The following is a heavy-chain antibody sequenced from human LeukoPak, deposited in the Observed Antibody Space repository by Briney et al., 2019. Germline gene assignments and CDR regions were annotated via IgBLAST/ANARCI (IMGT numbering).Heavy chain of an antibody. D-gene: IGHD5-18*01. CDR1: GGTFSSYA. CDR2: INPSGGST. V-gene: IGHV1-46*01. CDR3: AREGGYSYYFDY. J-gene: IGHJ4*02. Sequence: ASVKVSCKASGGTFSSYAISWVRQAPGQGLEWMGIINPSGGSTSYAQKFQGRATMTRDTSTSTVYMELSSLRSEDTAVYYCAREGGYSYYFDYWGQGTLVTVSS.